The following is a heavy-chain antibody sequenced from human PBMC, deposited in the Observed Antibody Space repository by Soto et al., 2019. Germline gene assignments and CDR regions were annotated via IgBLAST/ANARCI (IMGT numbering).Heavy chain of an antibody. D-gene: IGHD2-21*02. Sequence: EVQLVESGGGLVKPGGSLRLSCAASGFTFSSYSMNWVRQAPGKGLEWVSSISSSSSYIYYEDSVKGRFTISRDNAKNSLYLQMNSLRAEDTAVYYCARDNGLMGFDYWGQGTLVTVSS. CDR3: ARDNGLMGFDY. V-gene: IGHV3-21*01. J-gene: IGHJ4*02. CDR2: ISSSSSYI. CDR1: GFTFSSYS.